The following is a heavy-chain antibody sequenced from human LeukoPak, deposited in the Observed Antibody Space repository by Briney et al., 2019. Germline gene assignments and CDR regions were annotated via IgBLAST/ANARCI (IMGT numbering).Heavy chain of an antibody. CDR3: ARGVYDILTGYYKPGDY. J-gene: IGHJ4*02. CDR2: MNPNSGNT. D-gene: IGHD3-9*01. CDR1: GYTFTSYD. Sequence: ASVKVSCKASGYTFTSYDINWVRQAPGQGLEWMGWMNPNSGNTGYAQKFQGRVTMTRNTSISTAYMELSSLRSEDTAVYYCARGVYDILTGYYKPGDYWGQGTLVTVSS. V-gene: IGHV1-8*01.